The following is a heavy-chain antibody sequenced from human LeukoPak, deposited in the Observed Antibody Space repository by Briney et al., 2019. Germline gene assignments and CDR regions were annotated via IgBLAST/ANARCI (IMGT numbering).Heavy chain of an antibody. V-gene: IGHV3-NL1*01. Sequence: PGRSLRLSCAASGFTFSSYGMHWVRQAPGKGLEWVSVIQSGGSTHYADSVKGRFTISRDNSKNTVYLQMNSLRAEDTAVYYCARYFYDSSGYAYYFDYWGQGTPVTVSS. CDR1: GFTFSSYG. D-gene: IGHD3-22*01. J-gene: IGHJ4*02. CDR3: ARYFYDSSGYAYYFDY. CDR2: IQSGGST.